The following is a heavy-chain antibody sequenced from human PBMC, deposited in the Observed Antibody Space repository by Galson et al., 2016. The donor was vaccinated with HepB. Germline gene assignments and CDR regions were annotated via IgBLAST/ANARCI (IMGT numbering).Heavy chain of an antibody. V-gene: IGHV1-18*01. Sequence: SVKVSCKASGYTFTSYGISWVRQAPGQGLEWMGWIRAYNGTTNYAQKFQARVTMTTDTSTNTAYMELRSLRSDDTAVYSCAGGLSSSWVNWFAPWGQGTLVTVSS. CDR3: AGGLSSSWVNWFAP. CDR1: GYTFTSYG. D-gene: IGHD6-6*01. CDR2: IRAYNGTT. J-gene: IGHJ5*02.